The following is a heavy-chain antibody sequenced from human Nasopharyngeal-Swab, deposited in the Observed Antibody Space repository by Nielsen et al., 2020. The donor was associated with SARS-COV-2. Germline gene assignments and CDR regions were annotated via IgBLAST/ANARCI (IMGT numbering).Heavy chain of an antibody. CDR1: GGSICSYY. D-gene: IGHD3-10*01. CDR3: AREGRITMVRGVITKTNWFDP. J-gene: IGHJ5*02. V-gene: IGHV4-59*01. CDR2: IYYSGST. Sequence: EPLKISCTVSGGSICSYYWSWIRQPPGKGLEWIGYIYYSGSTNYNPSLKSRVTISVDTSKNQFSLKLSSVTAADTAVYYCAREGRITMVRGVITKTNWFDPWGQGTLVTVSS.